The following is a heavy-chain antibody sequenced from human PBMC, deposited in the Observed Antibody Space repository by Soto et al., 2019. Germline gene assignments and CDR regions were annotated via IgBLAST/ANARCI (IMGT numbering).Heavy chain of an antibody. CDR3: ASQDYDKSVYYFDY. CDR2: FYHGGTP. Sequence: SETLSLPCREWSGFDSSQYWHWIQEPAGKGLEWIGRFYHGGTPLIHRSLESRVALSLDTSKNQFSLTLSSVTAADTAIYYCASQDYDKSVYYFDYWGRGNLVTVS. D-gene: IGHD3-22*01. J-gene: IGHJ4*02. CDR1: SGFDSSQY. V-gene: IGHV4-59*10.